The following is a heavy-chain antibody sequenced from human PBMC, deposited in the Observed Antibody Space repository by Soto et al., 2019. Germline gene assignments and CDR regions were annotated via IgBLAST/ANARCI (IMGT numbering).Heavy chain of an antibody. V-gene: IGHV3-33*06. D-gene: IGHD3-22*01. CDR2: IWYDGSNK. Sequence: SLRLSCTASGFSFSSYGMHWVRQAPGKGLEWVAVIWYDGSNKYYADSVKGRFTISRDNSKNTLYLQMNSLRAEDTAVYYCAKDWGRITMIVVVRRVSHFDSWGQGTLVTVPS. CDR1: GFSFSSYG. J-gene: IGHJ4*02. CDR3: AKDWGRITMIVVVRRVSHFDS.